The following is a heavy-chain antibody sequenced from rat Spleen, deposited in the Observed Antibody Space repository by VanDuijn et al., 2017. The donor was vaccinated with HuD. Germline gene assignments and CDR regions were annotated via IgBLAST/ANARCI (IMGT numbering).Heavy chain of an antibody. CDR1: GFTFSDYY. CDR3: AREAGIPFHYFDY. V-gene: IGHV5-22*01. Sequence: EVQLVESGGGLVQPGRSLKLSCAASGFTFSDYYMAWVRQAPKKGLEWVASISYEGTSTYYGDSVKGRFTISRDNAKSTLYLLMNSLRSEDTATYYCAREAGIPFHYFDYWGQGVMVTVSS. D-gene: IGHD1-4*01. J-gene: IGHJ2*01. CDR2: ISYEGTST.